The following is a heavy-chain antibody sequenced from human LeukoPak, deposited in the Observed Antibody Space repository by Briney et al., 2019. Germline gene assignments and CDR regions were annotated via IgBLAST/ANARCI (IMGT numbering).Heavy chain of an antibody. CDR1: GGTFSSYA. J-gene: IGHJ6*03. D-gene: IGHD5-12*01. V-gene: IGHV1-8*03. Sequence: ASVKVSCKASGGTFSSYAISWVRQATGQGLEWMGWMNPNSGNTGYAQKFQGRVTITRNTSISTAYMELSSLRSEDTAVYYCARGPYPLYSGYDYYYYYYYMDVWGKGATVTVSS. CDR3: ARGPYPLYSGYDYYYYYYYMDV. CDR2: MNPNSGNT.